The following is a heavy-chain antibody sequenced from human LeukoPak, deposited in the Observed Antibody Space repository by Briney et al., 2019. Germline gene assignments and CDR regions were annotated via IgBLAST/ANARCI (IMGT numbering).Heavy chain of an antibody. CDR2: ISGSGGST. Sequence: GGSLRLSCTASGFTFSNFWMGWVRQAPGKGLEWVSAISGSGGSTYYADSVKGRFTISRDNSKNTLYLQMNSLRAEDTAVYYCAKEDVTFDYWGQGTLVTVSS. V-gene: IGHV3-23*01. J-gene: IGHJ4*02. CDR3: AKEDVTFDY. CDR1: GFTFSNFW. D-gene: IGHD2-21*02.